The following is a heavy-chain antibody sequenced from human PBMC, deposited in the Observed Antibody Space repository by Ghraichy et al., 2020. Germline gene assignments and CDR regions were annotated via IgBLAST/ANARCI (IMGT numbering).Heavy chain of an antibody. J-gene: IGHJ3*02. D-gene: IGHD5-12*01. Sequence: SCTASGFTFGDYAMSWFRQAPGKGLEWVGVNRSKAYGGTTEYAASVKGRFTISRDDSKSIAYLQMNSLKTEDTAVYYCSSNSRGYLSLGAFDIWGQGTMVTVSS. V-gene: IGHV3-49*03. CDR3: SSNSRGYLSLGAFDI. CDR2: NRSKAYGGTT. CDR1: GFTFGDYA.